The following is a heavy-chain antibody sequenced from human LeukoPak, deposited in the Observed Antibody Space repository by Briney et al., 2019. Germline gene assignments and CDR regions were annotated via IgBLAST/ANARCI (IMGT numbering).Heavy chain of an antibody. Sequence: ASVKVSCKASGYTFTSYAISWVRQAPGQGLEWMGRIIPILGIANYAQKFQGRVTITADKSTSTAYMELSSLRSEDTAVYYCARGPNEYYYDSSGYYYIDYWGQGTLVTVSS. CDR1: GYTFTSYA. CDR3: ARGPNEYYYDSSGYYYIDY. D-gene: IGHD3-22*01. V-gene: IGHV1-69*04. CDR2: IIPILGIA. J-gene: IGHJ4*02.